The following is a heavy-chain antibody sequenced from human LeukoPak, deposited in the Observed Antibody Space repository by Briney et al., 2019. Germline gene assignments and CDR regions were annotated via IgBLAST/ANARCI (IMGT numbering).Heavy chain of an antibody. CDR3: ASKYYDPYYFDY. CDR2: ISYDGSSK. V-gene: IGHV3-30-3*01. D-gene: IGHD3-22*01. CDR1: GFTLTKYG. Sequence: GGSLRLSCAASGFTLTKYGMHWVRHAPGKGLDWVAVISYDGSSKYYADSVKGRFTISKDNSKNTLYLQMNSLRAEDTAVYYCASKYYDPYYFDYWGQGTLVTVSS. J-gene: IGHJ4*02.